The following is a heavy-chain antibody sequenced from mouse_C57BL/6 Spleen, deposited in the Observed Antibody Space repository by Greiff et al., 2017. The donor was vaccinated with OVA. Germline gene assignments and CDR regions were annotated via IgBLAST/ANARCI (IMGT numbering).Heavy chain of an antibody. D-gene: IGHD2-4*01. J-gene: IGHJ3*01. CDR1: GYTFTSYW. V-gene: IGHV1-53*01. Sequence: QVHVKQPGTELVKPGASVKLSCKASGYTFTSYWMHWVKQRPGQGLEWIGNINPSNGGTNYNEKFKSKATLTVDKSSSTAYMQLSSLTSEDSAVYYCARSYDYDAPLAYWGQGTLVTVSA. CDR2: INPSNGGT. CDR3: ARSYDYDAPLAY.